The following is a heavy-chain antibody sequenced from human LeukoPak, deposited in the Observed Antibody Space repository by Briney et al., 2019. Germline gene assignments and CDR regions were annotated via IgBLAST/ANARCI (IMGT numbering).Heavy chain of an antibody. CDR3: ARSNMVRGVRALDY. Sequence: SETLSLTCAVYGGSFSGYYWSWLRQPPGKGLEWLGEINHSGSTNYNPSLKSRVTISVDTSKNQFSLKLSSVTAADTAVYYCARSNMVRGVRALDYWGQGTLVTVSS. CDR1: GGSFSGYY. V-gene: IGHV4-34*01. D-gene: IGHD3-10*01. J-gene: IGHJ4*02. CDR2: INHSGST.